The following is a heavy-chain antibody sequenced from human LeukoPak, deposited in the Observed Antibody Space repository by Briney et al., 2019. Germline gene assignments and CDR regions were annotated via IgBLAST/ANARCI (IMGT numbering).Heavy chain of an antibody. Sequence: GGSLRLSCAASGFTFSSYSMTWVRQAPGKGLEWVSSITRSSNYKYYADSLKGRFTISRDNAKNSLYLQMNSLRAEDTAVYYCARALYAGSGYYSHFDYWGQGTLVTVSS. D-gene: IGHD3-22*01. J-gene: IGHJ4*02. CDR1: GFTFSSYS. V-gene: IGHV3-21*01. CDR2: ITRSSNYK. CDR3: ARALYAGSGYYSHFDY.